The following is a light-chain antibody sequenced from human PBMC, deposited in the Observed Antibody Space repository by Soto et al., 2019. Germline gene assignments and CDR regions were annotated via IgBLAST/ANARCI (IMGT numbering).Light chain of an antibody. CDR3: QQYNNWPPWT. CDR2: GAS. V-gene: IGKV3D-15*01. J-gene: IGKJ1*01. Sequence: EIVMTQSPGTLSVSPGERATLSCRASQSVSSNLAWYQQKPGQAPRPLIYGASIRATGIPARFSGSGSGTEFTLAISSLQSEDFAVYYCQQYNNWPPWTFGQGTKVEIK. CDR1: QSVSSN.